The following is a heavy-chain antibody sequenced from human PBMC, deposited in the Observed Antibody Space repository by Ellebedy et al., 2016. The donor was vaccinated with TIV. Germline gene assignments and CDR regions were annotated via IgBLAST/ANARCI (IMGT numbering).Heavy chain of an antibody. V-gene: IGHV1-46*01. CDR2: INTSGATT. Sequence: AASVKVSCKASGYTFTSYFLHWVRQAPGQGLEWMGVINTSGATTSYAQKFQGRVTVTRDTSTSTVYMELSSLISEDTAVYYCARDCGLFGSGTYGWFDPWGQGTLVTVSS. J-gene: IGHJ5*02. CDR3: ARDCGLFGSGTYGWFDP. D-gene: IGHD3-10*01. CDR1: GYTFTSYF.